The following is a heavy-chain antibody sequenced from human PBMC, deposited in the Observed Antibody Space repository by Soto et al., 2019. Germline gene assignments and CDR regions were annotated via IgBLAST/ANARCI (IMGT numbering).Heavy chain of an antibody. V-gene: IGHV4-4*07. J-gene: IGHJ3*01. CDR3: ARDVGYTGYEQGNPFDL. CDR1: GGSISRYY. CDR2: MYHTGTT. D-gene: IGHD5-12*01. Sequence: QVQLQESGPGLVKPSETLSLTCSVSGGSISRYYWSWIRQTAGKRLEWIGRMYHTGTTDYNPSLKRRLSMSVDTSKNQFSLRLSSVTAADTALYYCARDVGYTGYEQGNPFDLWGQGTMVTVSS.